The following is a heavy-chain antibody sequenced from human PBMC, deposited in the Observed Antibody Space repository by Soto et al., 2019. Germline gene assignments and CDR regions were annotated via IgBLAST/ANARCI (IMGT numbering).Heavy chain of an antibody. D-gene: IGHD2-15*01. CDR1: GFTFRNHA. CDR2: IAYAGRNA. CDR3: ARGEREDILVVVGARQGEYGIDI. Sequence: QVQLVESGGGVVQPGGSLRLSCAASGFTFRNHAMHWVRQAPGKGLECLAVIAYAGRNAFYRDSVQGRFTISRDNSKNTLYLHMNRLRSEDTGVYYCARGEREDILVVVGARQGEYGIDIWGQGTTVTVSS. J-gene: IGHJ6*02. V-gene: IGHV3-30-3*01.